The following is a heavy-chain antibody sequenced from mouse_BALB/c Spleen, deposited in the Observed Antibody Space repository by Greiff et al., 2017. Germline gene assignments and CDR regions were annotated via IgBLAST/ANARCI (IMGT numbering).Heavy chain of an antibody. Sequence: DVMLVESGPSLVKPSQTLSLTCSVTGDSITSGYWNWIRKFPGNKLEYMGYISSSGSTYYNPSLKSRISITRDTSKNQYYLQLNSVTTEDTATYYCARYDDGYYEYYFDYWGQGTTLTVSS. CDR1: GDSITSGY. CDR3: ARYDDGYYEYYFDY. CDR2: ISSSGST. J-gene: IGHJ2*01. D-gene: IGHD2-3*01. V-gene: IGHV3-8*02.